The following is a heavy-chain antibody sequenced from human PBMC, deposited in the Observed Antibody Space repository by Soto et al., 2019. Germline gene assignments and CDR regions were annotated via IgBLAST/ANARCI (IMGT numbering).Heavy chain of an antibody. CDR1: GFSFSTYG. CDR2: MWSNGNK. D-gene: IGHD2-8*01. CDR3: ARDSLGVPTDFDY. V-gene: IGHV3-33*01. J-gene: IGHJ4*02. Sequence: QVQLVESGGGVVQPGRSLTLSCAASGFSFSTYGMHWIRQAPGKGLEWVAVMWSNGNKNYADSVKGRFTISRDTSQNILFLQMDSLRAEDTAVYYCARDSLGVPTDFDYWGLGTLVTVSS.